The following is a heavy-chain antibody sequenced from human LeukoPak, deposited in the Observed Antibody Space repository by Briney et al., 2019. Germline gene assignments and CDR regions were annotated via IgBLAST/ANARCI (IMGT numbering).Heavy chain of an antibody. V-gene: IGHV3-30*02. CDR3: AKPIKWGLYFGYFDY. Sequence: PGGSLRLSCAASGFTFSSYGMLWVRQAPGKGLEWVAFIRYDGSNKYYADSVKGRFTISRDNSKNTLYLQMNSLRAEDTAVYYCAKPIKWGLYFGYFDYWGQGTLVTVSS. CDR1: GFTFSSYG. CDR2: IRYDGSNK. J-gene: IGHJ4*02. D-gene: IGHD5-12*01.